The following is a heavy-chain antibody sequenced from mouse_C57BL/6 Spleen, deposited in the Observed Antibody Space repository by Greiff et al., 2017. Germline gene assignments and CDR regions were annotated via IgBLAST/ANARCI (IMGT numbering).Heavy chain of an antibody. CDR1: GYIFTSYT. Sequence: QVQLKQSGAELARPGASVKMSCKASGYIFTSYTMHWVKQRPGQGLEWIGYINPSSGYTKYNQKFKDKATLTADKSSSTAYMQLSSLTSEDSAVYYCAREGTGTGNFDYWGQGTTLTVSS. V-gene: IGHV1-4*01. CDR3: AREGTGTGNFDY. CDR2: INPSSGYT. J-gene: IGHJ2*01. D-gene: IGHD4-1*01.